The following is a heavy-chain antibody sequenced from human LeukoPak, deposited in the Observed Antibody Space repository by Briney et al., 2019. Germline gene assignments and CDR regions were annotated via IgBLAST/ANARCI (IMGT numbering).Heavy chain of an antibody. D-gene: IGHD3-22*01. CDR1: GFSLRTSGMC. V-gene: IGHV2-70*11. Sequence: SGPALVKPTQTLTLTCTFSGFSLRTSGMCVSWIRQPPGKALEWLSRIDWDDDKYYSTSLKTRLTISKDTSKNQVILTMTNMDPVDTATYYCAREVYYYDSSGYYLIDYWGQGTLVTVSS. J-gene: IGHJ4*02. CDR3: AREVYYYDSSGYYLIDY. CDR2: IDWDDDK.